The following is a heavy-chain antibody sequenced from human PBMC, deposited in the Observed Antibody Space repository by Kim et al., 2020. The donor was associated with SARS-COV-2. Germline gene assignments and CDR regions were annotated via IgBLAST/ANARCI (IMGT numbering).Heavy chain of an antibody. Sequence: SETLSLTCTVSGGSISSSSYYWGWIRQPPGKGLEWIGSIYYSGSTYYNPSLKSRVTISVDTSKNQFSLKLSSVTAADTAVYYCARSWYSSGWYLLEGYYGMDVWGQGTTVTVSS. CDR1: GGSISSSSYY. D-gene: IGHD6-19*01. CDR2: IYYSGST. CDR3: ARSWYSSGWYLLEGYYGMDV. V-gene: IGHV4-39*01. J-gene: IGHJ6*02.